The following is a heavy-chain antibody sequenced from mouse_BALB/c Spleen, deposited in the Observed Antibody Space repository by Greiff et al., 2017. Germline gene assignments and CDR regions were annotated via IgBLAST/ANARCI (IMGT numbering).Heavy chain of an antibody. CDR3: ARGANWDAMDY. J-gene: IGHJ4*01. CDR1: GYSITSDYA. Sequence: ESGPGLVKPSQSLSLTCTVTGYSITSDYAWNWIRQFPGNKLEWMGYISYSGSTSYNPSLKSRISITRDTSKNQFFLQLNSVTTEDTATYYCARGANWDAMDYWGQGTSVTVSS. CDR2: ISYSGST. V-gene: IGHV3-2*02. D-gene: IGHD4-1*01.